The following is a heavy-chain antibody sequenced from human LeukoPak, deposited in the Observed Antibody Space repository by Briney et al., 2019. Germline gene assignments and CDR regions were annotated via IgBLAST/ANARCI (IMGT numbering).Heavy chain of an antibody. CDR2: IYGGGTT. Sequence: GSLRLSCAASGFTFSSYEMNWVRQAPGKGLEWVSVIYGGGTTYYGDSVKGRFTISRDNSKNTLYLQMNSLRAEDTAVYYCARALPFGGYYDYWGQGTLVTVSS. CDR3: ARALPFGGYYDY. V-gene: IGHV3-53*01. J-gene: IGHJ4*02. CDR1: GFTFSSYE. D-gene: IGHD3-22*01.